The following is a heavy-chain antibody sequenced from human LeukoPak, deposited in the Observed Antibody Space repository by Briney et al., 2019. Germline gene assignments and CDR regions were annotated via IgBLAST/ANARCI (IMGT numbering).Heavy chain of an antibody. CDR3: ARDSGSGNYYGMDV. CDR2: IRSSSNFV. CDR1: GFTFSDYS. V-gene: IGHV3-21*01. J-gene: IGHJ6*02. D-gene: IGHD1-26*01. Sequence: GGSLRLSCAASGFTFSDYSMNRVRQAPGKGLEWVSSIRSSSNFVYYADSLKGRFTISRDNAKNSLYLQMNSLRAEDTAVFYCARDSGSGNYYGMDVWGQGTTVIVSS.